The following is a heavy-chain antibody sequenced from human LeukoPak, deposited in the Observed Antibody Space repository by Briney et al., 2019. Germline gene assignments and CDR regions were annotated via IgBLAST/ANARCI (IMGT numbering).Heavy chain of an antibody. D-gene: IGHD1-1*01. CDR3: ARSAPNGRRPLDH. Sequence: GASVKVSCKASGYTFTSYYIHWVRQAPGQGLEYMGWINPNSGGTNYAQKFLGRVTMTRDTSISTAYMELSRLRSDDTAVYYCARSAPNGRRPLDHWGQGTLVTVSS. CDR2: INPNSGGT. CDR1: GYTFTSYY. V-gene: IGHV1-2*02. J-gene: IGHJ4*02.